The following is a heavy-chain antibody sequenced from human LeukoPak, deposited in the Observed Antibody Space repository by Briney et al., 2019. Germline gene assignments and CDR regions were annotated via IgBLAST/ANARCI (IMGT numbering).Heavy chain of an antibody. J-gene: IGHJ4*02. CDR2: ISYDGSSK. Sequence: GGSLRLSCAASGFTFSGYAMHWVRQAPGKGLQWVTVISYDGSSKFYADSVKGRFTISRDNSKNTLYLQMNSLRVEDTAVCYCARSLDLCSGGNCCPIVWGQGTLVTVSS. D-gene: IGHD2-15*01. V-gene: IGHV3-30*04. CDR3: ARSLDLCSGGNCCPIV. CDR1: GFTFSGYA.